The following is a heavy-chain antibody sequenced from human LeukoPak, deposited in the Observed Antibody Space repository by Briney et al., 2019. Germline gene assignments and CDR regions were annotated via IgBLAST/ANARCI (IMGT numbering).Heavy chain of an antibody. D-gene: IGHD3-22*01. CDR3: AKDRDYYDSSDFFDY. CDR1: GFTFSSYG. CDR2: ISGSGGST. Sequence: GGSLRLSCAASGFTFSSYGMSWVRQAPGKGLEWVSAISGSGGSTYYADSVKGRFTISRDNSKNTLYLQMNSLRAEDTAVYYCAKDRDYYDSSDFFDYWGQGTLVTVSS. J-gene: IGHJ4*02. V-gene: IGHV3-23*01.